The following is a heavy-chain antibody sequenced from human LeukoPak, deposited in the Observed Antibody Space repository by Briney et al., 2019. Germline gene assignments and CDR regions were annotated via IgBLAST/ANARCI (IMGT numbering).Heavy chain of an antibody. D-gene: IGHD6-6*01. CDR3: ARGVWSSSGCYMDV. CDR1: GFTFTGYG. V-gene: IGHV3-33*01. J-gene: IGHJ6*03. CDR2: ISYDGTNK. Sequence: PGGSLRLSCAASGFTFTGYGMHWVRQAPGKGLEWVAVISYDGTNKYYADSVKGRFTISRDNSKNTLYLQMNSLRAEDTAVYYCARGVWSSSGCYMDVWGKGTTVTVSS.